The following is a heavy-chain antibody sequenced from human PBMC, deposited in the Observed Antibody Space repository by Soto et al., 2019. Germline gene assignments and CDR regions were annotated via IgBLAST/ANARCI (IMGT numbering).Heavy chain of an antibody. Sequence: QVQLVESGGGVVQPGRSLRLSCAASGFTFSSYGMHWVRQAPGKGLEWVAVISYDGSNKYYADSVKGRFTISSDHSKNSLYLQMNSMRAEDTAVYYCAKDRCGGVCLGGGDAFDIWGQGTMVTVSS. V-gene: IGHV3-30*18. J-gene: IGHJ3*02. CDR3: AKDRCGGVCLGGGDAFDI. CDR2: ISYDGSNK. D-gene: IGHD2-21*02. CDR1: GFTFSSYG.